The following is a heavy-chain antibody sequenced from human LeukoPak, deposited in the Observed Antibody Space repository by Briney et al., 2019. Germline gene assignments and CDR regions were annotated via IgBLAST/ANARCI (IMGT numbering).Heavy chain of an antibody. CDR3: ASPAVIVPPSPQPFDY. V-gene: IGHV1-69*13. Sequence: SVKVSCKASGVTFSDYAISWVRQAPGQGLEWMGGIIRSLTTSNYAQKFQGRVTITADESTSTAYMELSSLGSEDTAIYYCASPAVIVPPSPQPFDYWGQGTLVTVSS. CDR2: IIRSLTTS. CDR1: GVTFSDYA. J-gene: IGHJ4*02. D-gene: IGHD2/OR15-2a*01.